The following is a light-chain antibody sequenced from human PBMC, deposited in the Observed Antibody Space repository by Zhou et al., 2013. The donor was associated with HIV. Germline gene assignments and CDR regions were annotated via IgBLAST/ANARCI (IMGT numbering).Light chain of an antibody. CDR1: QDIRSA. CDR3: QHYNSYSPCT. Sequence: EIQVTQSPSSLSASVGDRVTITCRASQDIRSALAWYQQKPGKAPRLMLSAASRLESGVPSRFSGSGSGTDYALTISSLQPEDFATYYCQHYNSYSPCTFGQGTNLEIK. J-gene: IGKJ2*02. CDR2: AAS. V-gene: IGKV1-NL1*01.